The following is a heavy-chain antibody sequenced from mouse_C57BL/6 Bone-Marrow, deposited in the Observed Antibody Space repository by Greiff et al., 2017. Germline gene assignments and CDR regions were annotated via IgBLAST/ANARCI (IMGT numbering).Heavy chain of an antibody. D-gene: IGHD1-1*01. CDR1: GYTFTSYG. CDR2: IYPRSGNT. CDR3: ARDYDGSLGPWYFDV. V-gene: IGHV1-81*01. Sequence: QVQLQQSGAELARPGASVKLSCKASGYTFTSYGLSWVKQRTGQGLEWIGEIYPRSGNTSYNEKFKGKATLTADNSSSTAYIELRSLTSEDSAGYFCARDYDGSLGPWYFDVWGTGTTVTVSS. J-gene: IGHJ1*03.